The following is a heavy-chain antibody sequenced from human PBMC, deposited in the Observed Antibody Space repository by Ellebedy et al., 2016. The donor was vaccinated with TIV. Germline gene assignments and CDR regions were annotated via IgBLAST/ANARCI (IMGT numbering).Heavy chain of an antibody. CDR3: ARNRDLAYCGGDCYDAFDI. J-gene: IGHJ3*02. CDR1: GYSFTSYW. Sequence: GESLKISXKGSGYSFTSYWIGWVRQMPGKGLEWMGIIYPGDSDTRYSPSFQGQVTISADKSISTAYLQWSSLKASDTAMYYCARNRDLAYCGGDCYDAFDIWGQGTMVTVSS. V-gene: IGHV5-51*01. CDR2: IYPGDSDT. D-gene: IGHD2-21*02.